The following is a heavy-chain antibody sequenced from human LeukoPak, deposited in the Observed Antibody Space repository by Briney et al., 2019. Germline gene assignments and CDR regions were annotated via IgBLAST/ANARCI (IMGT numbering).Heavy chain of an antibody. CDR2: MYYTGST. CDR1: GGSISSFSYY. Sequence: SSETLSLTCIVSGGSISSFSYYWEWVRQPPGKGLEWIGYMYYTGSTNYNPSLKSRVTISVDTSKNQFSLKLSSVTAADTAVYYCARDRERAFDYWGQGTLVTVSS. D-gene: IGHD1-26*01. J-gene: IGHJ4*02. V-gene: IGHV4-61*01. CDR3: ARDRERAFDY.